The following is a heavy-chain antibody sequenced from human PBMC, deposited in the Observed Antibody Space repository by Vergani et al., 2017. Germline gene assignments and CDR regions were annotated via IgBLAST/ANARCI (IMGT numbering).Heavy chain of an antibody. CDR3: ARHDSGHYDACYFGLDV. J-gene: IGHJ6*02. D-gene: IGHD3-16*01. CDR2: IYYIGST. V-gene: IGHV4-39*01. Sequence: QLQLHKSGPGLVKPSETLSLTCTLSGGSISSSSHFWGWLRQTPGKGLEWIGSIYYIGSTYYNPSLKSRVSISVDTSKNQFSLKLSSVAAADSPVYYCARHDSGHYDACYFGLDVWGQGTTVTGS. CDR1: GGSISSSSHF.